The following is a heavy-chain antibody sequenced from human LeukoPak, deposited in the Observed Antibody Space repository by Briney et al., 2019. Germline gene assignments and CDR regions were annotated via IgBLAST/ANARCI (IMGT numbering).Heavy chain of an antibody. CDR1: GDSISEYY. Sequence: SETLSLTCTVSGDSISEYYWSWVRQPPGKGPEWIGYIYYTGVINYNPSLKSRVTISLDTSRNEFSLKLKALTAADTATYYCAKNAGRGRPSDYWSQGTLVTVSS. CDR3: AKNAGRGRPSDY. CDR2: IYYTGVI. V-gene: IGHV4-59*01. J-gene: IGHJ4*02. D-gene: IGHD1-26*01.